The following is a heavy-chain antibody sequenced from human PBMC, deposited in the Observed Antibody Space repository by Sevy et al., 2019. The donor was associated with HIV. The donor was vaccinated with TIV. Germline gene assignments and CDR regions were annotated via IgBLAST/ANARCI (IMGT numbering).Heavy chain of an antibody. CDR1: GFNFQTFG. CDR3: TKESLRGTYIRGDFDH. V-gene: IGHV3-30*18. CDR2: ISSDGINH. Sequence: GGSLRLSCSAFGFNFQTFGMHWIRQAPGKGPEWLAVISSDGINHNYAASVKGRFTIYRDNYKSLLFLQINSLAPSDTAVYFCTKESLRGTYIRGDFDHWGQGTTVTVSS. D-gene: IGHD3-10*02. J-gene: IGHJ4*02.